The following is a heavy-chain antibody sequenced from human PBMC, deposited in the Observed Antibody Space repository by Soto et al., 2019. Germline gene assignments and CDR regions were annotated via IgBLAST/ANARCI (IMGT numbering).Heavy chain of an antibody. CDR2: IYHSGST. D-gene: IGHD3-3*01. CDR3: ARGVGDFGVVIGAYYYYMDV. Sequence: QVQLQESGPGLVKPSGTLSLTCAVSSGSISSSNWWSWVRQPPGKGLEWIGEIYHSGSTNYNPSLKSRVTISVDKSKNQFSLKLSSVTAADTAVYYCARGVGDFGVVIGAYYYYMDVWGKGTTVTVSS. V-gene: IGHV4-4*02. CDR1: SGSISSSNW. J-gene: IGHJ6*03.